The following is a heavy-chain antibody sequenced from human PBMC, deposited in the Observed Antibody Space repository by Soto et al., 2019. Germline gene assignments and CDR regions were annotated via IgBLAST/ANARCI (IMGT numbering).Heavy chain of an antibody. CDR3: ARSSSRLLWFGELTSKGWFDP. CDR1: GGSFSGYY. Sequence: QVQLQPWGAGLLKPSETLSLTCAVYGGSFSGYYWSWIRQPPGKGMEWIGEINHSGSTNYNPYLKSRVPIPVDTSKHQVALKLSSVTAADTAVYYCARSSSRLLWFGELTSKGWFDPWGQGTLVTVSS. D-gene: IGHD3-10*01. CDR2: INHSGST. J-gene: IGHJ5*02. V-gene: IGHV4-34*01.